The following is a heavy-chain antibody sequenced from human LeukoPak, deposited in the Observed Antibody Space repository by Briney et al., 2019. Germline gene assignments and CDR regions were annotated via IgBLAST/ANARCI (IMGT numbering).Heavy chain of an antibody. V-gene: IGHV4-30-4*01. D-gene: IGHD3-10*01. Sequence: PSQTLSLTCTVSGGSISSGDYYWSWIRQPPGKGLEWIGYIYYSGSTYYNPSLKGRVTITVDTSKNQFSLKLRSVTAADTAVYYCARDYYGAGLTYFDYWGQGTLVTVSS. CDR3: ARDYYGAGLTYFDY. CDR1: GGSISSGDYY. CDR2: IYYSGST. J-gene: IGHJ4*02.